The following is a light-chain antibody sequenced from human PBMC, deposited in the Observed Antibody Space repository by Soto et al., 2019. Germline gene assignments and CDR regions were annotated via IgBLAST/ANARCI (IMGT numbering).Light chain of an antibody. V-gene: IGKV1-9*01. CDR3: QQYNSWT. Sequence: IHLTQSPSSLSASVGDRVTITCRASQGINTFLAWYQQKAGKAPKLLIYAASTLQSGVPSRFSGSGSGTDFTLTISCLQSDDFATYYCQQYNSWTFGQGTKVDIK. J-gene: IGKJ1*01. CDR2: AAS. CDR1: QGINTF.